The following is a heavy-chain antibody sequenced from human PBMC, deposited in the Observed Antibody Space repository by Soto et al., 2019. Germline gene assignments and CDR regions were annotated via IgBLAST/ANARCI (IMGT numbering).Heavy chain of an antibody. CDR3: ARPSLVGATTYYYYGMDV. CDR2: IIPIFGTA. Sequence: QVQLVQSGAEVKKPGSSVKVSCKASGGTFSSYAISWVRQAPGQGLEWMGGIIPIFGTANYAQKFQGRVTITAEESTSTAYMELSSLRSEDTAVYYCARPSLVGATTYYYYGMDVWGQGTTVTVSS. D-gene: IGHD1-26*01. CDR1: GGTFSSYA. J-gene: IGHJ6*02. V-gene: IGHV1-69*01.